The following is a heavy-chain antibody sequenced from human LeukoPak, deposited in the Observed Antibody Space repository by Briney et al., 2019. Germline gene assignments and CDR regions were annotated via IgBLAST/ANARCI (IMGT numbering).Heavy chain of an antibody. V-gene: IGHV4-39*01. CDR1: VDSMTSSSHH. Sequence: PSETLSLTCTVSVDSMTSSSHHWGWIRPTPGKGLEWIGSIYFGRTTYYNPSLSSRVALSVVTSKNQLSLQLTSVTAADTAVYYCVRHDGRGGATMGSLDSWGQGSLVTVSS. J-gene: IGHJ4*02. CDR2: IYFGRTT. CDR3: VRHDGRGGATMGSLDS. D-gene: IGHD5-12*01.